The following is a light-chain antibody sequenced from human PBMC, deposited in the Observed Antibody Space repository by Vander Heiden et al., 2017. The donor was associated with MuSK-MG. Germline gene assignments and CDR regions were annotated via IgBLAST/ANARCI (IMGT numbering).Light chain of an antibody. CDR1: SPNIGKHT. CDR3: ASGYDSQNGNVV. Sequence: QSVRTQAPSAAGTTGERVTISCPGSSPNIGKHTVSWYTQLPGSAPHLLIFFNTQRPSGVPARFSGSKSGTSASLSITALQSEDEAGYFCASGYDSQNGNVVFGGGTKVTVL. J-gene: IGLJ2*01. CDR2: FNT. V-gene: IGLV1-44*01.